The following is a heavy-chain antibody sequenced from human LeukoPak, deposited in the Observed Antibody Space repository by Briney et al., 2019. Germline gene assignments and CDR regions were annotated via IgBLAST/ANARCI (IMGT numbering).Heavy chain of an antibody. CDR1: GFSFSTYA. J-gene: IGHJ4*02. D-gene: IGHD6-19*01. V-gene: IGHV3-64D*09. Sequence: PGGSLRLSCSASGFSFSTYAMHWVRQPPGKGLEYVSVISSNGGSIYYGDSVKGRFTISRDNSIYTLYLQMSSLRPEDTAVYYCVKDRGSSGWLGIDDWGQGTLVTVSS. CDR2: ISSNGGSI. CDR3: VKDRGSSGWLGIDD.